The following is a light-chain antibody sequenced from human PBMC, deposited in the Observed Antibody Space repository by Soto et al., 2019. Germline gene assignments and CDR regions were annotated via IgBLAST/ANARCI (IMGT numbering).Light chain of an antibody. J-gene: IGLJ1*01. Sequence: QPVLTQSPSASASLGASVKLTCTLSSGHSSYAIAWHQQQPEKGPRYLMKVNSDGSHNKGDGIPDRFSGSSSGAERYLTISSLQSEDEADYYGQTWGTGTYVFGTGTKLTVL. CDR1: SGHSSYA. CDR3: QTWGTGTYV. CDR2: VNSDGSH. V-gene: IGLV4-69*01.